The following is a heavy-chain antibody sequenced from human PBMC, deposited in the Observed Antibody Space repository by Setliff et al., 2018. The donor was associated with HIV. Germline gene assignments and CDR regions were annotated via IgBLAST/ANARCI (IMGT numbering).Heavy chain of an antibody. CDR1: GFSINDHD. Sequence: GGSLRLSCVASGFSINDHDMNWVRQAPGKGLEWVSHISASGQTLYYADSVRGRITVSRDNAQNSVYLQMTGLRAEDTAVYYCARLPQAGRSSIDFWGQGTLVTVSS. CDR3: ARLPQAGRSSIDF. D-gene: IGHD6-6*01. CDR2: ISASGQTL. J-gene: IGHJ4*02. V-gene: IGHV3-11*04.